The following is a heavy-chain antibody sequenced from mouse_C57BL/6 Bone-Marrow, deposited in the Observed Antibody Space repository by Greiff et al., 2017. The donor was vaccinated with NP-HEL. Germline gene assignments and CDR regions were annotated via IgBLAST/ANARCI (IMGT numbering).Heavy chain of an antibody. CDR2: IHPNSGST. J-gene: IGHJ1*03. Sequence: QVQLQQPGAELVKPGASVKLSCKASGYTFTSYWMHWVKQRPGQGLEWIGMIHPNSGSTNYNEKFKSKATLTVDKASSTAYMQLSSLTSEDSAVYYCARGGGSSPYWDFDGWGTGTTVTVSS. D-gene: IGHD1-1*01. V-gene: IGHV1-64*01. CDR3: ARGGGSSPYWDFDG. CDR1: GYTFTSYW.